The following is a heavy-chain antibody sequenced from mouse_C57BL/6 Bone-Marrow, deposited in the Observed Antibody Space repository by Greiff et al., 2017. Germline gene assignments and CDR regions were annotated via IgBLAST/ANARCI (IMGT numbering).Heavy chain of an antibody. J-gene: IGHJ3*01. Sequence: VKLQESGPGLVAPSQSLSITCTVSGFSLTSYAISWVRQPPGKGLEWLGVIWTGGGTNYNSALKSRLSIIKDNSKSQVFLKMNSLQTDDTARYYCARTIYYDYDGGFAYWGQGTLVTVSA. CDR1: GFSLTSYA. D-gene: IGHD2-4*01. V-gene: IGHV2-9-1*01. CDR3: ARTIYYDYDGGFAY. CDR2: IWTGGGT.